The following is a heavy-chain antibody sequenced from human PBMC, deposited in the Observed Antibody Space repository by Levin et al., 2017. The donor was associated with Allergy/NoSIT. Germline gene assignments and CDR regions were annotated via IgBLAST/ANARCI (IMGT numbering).Heavy chain of an antibody. Sequence: LSLPCAASGFTFHNYAMSWVRPAPGKGLEWVSFISGSGDRAYYADSVNGRFTISRDNSKNTLYLQMNSLRAEDTALYYCAKGPWLAAGGWFDPWGQGTLVTVSS. CDR1: GFTFHNYA. J-gene: IGHJ5*02. D-gene: IGHD6-19*01. CDR2: ISGSGDRA. V-gene: IGHV3-23*01. CDR3: AKGPWLAAGGWFDP.